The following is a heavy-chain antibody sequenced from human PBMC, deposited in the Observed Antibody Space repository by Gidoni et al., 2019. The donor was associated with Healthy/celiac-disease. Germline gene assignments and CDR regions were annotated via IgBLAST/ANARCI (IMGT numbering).Heavy chain of an antibody. D-gene: IGHD6-6*01. CDR1: GFTFSSYS. CDR3: ARDSSSDY. CDR2: ISSSSSYI. V-gene: IGHV3-21*01. J-gene: IGHJ4*02. Sequence: EVQLLESGGGLVKPGGSLRLSCEASGFTFSSYSMNWVRQAPGKGLELVSSISSSSSYIYYADSVKDRFTISRNNAKNSLYLQMNSLSAEDTAVYYWARDSSSDYWGQGTLVTVSS.